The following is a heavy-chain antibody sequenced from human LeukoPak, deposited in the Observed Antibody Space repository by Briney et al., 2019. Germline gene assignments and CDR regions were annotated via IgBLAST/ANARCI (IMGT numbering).Heavy chain of an antibody. D-gene: IGHD2-2*01. Sequence: PGGSLRLSCAASGFTFSSYAMHWVRQAPGKGLEWVAVISYDGSNKYYADSVKGRFTISRDNSKNTLYLQMNSLRAEDTAVYYCARDLVVVAPAAMPYYYYYGMDVWGQGTTVTVSS. V-gene: IGHV3-30-3*01. CDR1: GFTFSSYA. CDR2: ISYDGSNK. CDR3: ARDLVVVAPAAMPYYYYYGMDV. J-gene: IGHJ6*02.